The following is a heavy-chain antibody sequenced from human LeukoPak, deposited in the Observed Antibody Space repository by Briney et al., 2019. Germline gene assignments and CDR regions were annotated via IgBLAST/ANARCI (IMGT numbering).Heavy chain of an antibody. CDR3: TKRQRNHNFDY. CDR2: ISGSGAST. J-gene: IGHJ4*02. D-gene: IGHD1-14*01. V-gene: IGHV3-23*01. Sequence: GGSLRLSCAASGFTFSTYAMGWARQAPGKGLEWVSAISGSGASTFYADSVKGRFTISRDNSKNTLYLQMDSLRAEDTAVYYCTKRQRNHNFDYWGQGTLVTVSS. CDR1: GFTFSTYA.